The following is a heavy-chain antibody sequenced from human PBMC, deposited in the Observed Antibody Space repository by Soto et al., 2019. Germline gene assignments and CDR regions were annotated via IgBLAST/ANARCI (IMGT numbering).Heavy chain of an antibody. V-gene: IGHV1-46*01. CDR3: ARDLLAANY. Sequence: QVQLVQSGAEVKKPGASVKLSCKASGYTFTSSYVHWVRQAPGQGLEWVAIINPNGGSTNYAQEFQGSVNVTRDTSTSTVFMELSSLHSDDTAVYYCARDLLAANYWGQGTLVTVSS. CDR1: GYTFTSSY. J-gene: IGHJ4*02. CDR2: INPNGGST. D-gene: IGHD2-15*01.